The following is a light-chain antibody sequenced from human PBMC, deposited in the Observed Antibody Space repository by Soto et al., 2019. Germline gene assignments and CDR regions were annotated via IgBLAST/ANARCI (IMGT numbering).Light chain of an antibody. CDR2: DAS. Sequence: DIQMTQFPSSLSASVGDRVTITCQASQDISNHLNWYQQKPGKAPKLLINDASKLETGVPSRFSGSGSGTDFTFTISSLQPEDIGRYYCQQYDNLPFTFGPGTKLGIK. J-gene: IGKJ3*01. V-gene: IGKV1-33*01. CDR1: QDISNH. CDR3: QQYDNLPFT.